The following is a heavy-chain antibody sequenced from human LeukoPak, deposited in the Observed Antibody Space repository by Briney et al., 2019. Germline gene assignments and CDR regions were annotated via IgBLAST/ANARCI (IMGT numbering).Heavy chain of an antibody. Sequence: GGSLRLSCAASGFTFSSSAMSWVRQAPGKGLEWVSSISSSGSYIYYADSVKGRFTISRDNAKNSLYLQMNSLRAEDTAVYYCASISTPTFDYWGQGTLVTVSS. CDR2: ISSSGSYI. CDR1: GFTFSSSA. CDR3: ASISTPTFDY. D-gene: IGHD3-9*01. J-gene: IGHJ4*02. V-gene: IGHV3-21*01.